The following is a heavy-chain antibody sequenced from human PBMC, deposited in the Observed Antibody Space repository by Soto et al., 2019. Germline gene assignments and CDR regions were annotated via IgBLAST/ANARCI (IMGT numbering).Heavy chain of an antibody. CDR3: AKNWNWGSLVH. J-gene: IGHJ4*02. Sequence: PSETLSLTCAVSAYSISSSNWWGWIRQSPGKGLEWIGFIYYGGSTNYNPSLKSRVTISVDTPKNQFSLKLSSVTAADTAVYYCAKNWNWGSLVHWGQGTLVNVS. CDR1: AYSISSSNW. D-gene: IGHD7-27*01. CDR2: IYYGGST. V-gene: IGHV4-28*01.